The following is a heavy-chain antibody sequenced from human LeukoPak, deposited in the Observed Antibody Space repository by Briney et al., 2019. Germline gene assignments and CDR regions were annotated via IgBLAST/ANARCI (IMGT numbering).Heavy chain of an antibody. D-gene: IGHD3-10*01. Sequence: ASVNVSCKASGYTFTGYYMHWVRQAPGQGLEWMGRINPNSGGTNYAQKFQGRVTMTRDTSISTAYMELSRLRSDDTAVYYCARADYYGSGSYYRGIDYWGQGTLVTVSS. CDR3: ARADYYGSGSYYRGIDY. J-gene: IGHJ4*02. CDR1: GYTFTGYY. CDR2: INPNSGGT. V-gene: IGHV1-2*06.